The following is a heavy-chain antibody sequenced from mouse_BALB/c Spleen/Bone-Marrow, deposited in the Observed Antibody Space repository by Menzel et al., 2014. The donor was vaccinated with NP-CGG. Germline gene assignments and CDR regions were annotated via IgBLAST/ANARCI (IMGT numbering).Heavy chain of an antibody. Sequence: VQLQQSGAELVKPGASVKLSCTASGFNIKDTYMHWVKQRPEQGLEWIGRIDPANGNTKYDPKFQGKATITADTSSNTAYLQLFSLTSEDTAVYYCARTPRDTFYFDYWGQGTTLTVSS. D-gene: IGHD3-1*01. J-gene: IGHJ2*01. CDR2: IDPANGNT. V-gene: IGHV14-3*02. CDR3: ARTPRDTFYFDY. CDR1: GFNIKDTY.